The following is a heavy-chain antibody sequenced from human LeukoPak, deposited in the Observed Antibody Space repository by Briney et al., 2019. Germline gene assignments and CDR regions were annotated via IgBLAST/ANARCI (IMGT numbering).Heavy chain of an antibody. V-gene: IGHV3-23*01. CDR1: GFTFSSYA. CDR3: AKPGDTSSATYYYYGMDV. D-gene: IGHD2-2*01. CDR2: ISGSGGST. Sequence: WGSLRLSCAASGFTFSSYAMSWVRQAPGKGLEWVSAISGSGGSTYYADSVKGRFTISRDNSKNTLYLQMNSLRAEDTAVYYCAKPGDTSSATYYYYGMDVWGQGTTVTVSS. J-gene: IGHJ6*02.